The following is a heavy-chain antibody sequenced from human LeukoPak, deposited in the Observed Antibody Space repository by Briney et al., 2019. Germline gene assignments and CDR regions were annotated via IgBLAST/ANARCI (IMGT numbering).Heavy chain of an antibody. D-gene: IGHD3-10*01. V-gene: IGHV4-39*07. J-gene: IGHJ3*02. CDR2: VYYSGST. Sequence: SETLSLTCTVSGGSIRSSTYYWGWIRQPPGKGLEWIGSVYYSGSTYYNPSLKSRVTISVDTSKNQFSLKLSSVTAADTAVYYCARSKRRGSDAFDIWGQGTMVTVSS. CDR1: GGSIRSSTYY. CDR3: ARSKRRGSDAFDI.